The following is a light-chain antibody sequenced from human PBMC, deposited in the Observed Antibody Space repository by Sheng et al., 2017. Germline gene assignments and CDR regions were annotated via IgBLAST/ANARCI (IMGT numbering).Light chain of an antibody. CDR3: QQRSNWPLT. V-gene: IGKV3D-20*02. CDR2: GAY. J-gene: IGKJ4*01. Sequence: EIVLTQSPATLSLSPGERATLSCRASQSISSTYLAWYQHKPGQAPRLLIYGAYSRATGIPDRFSGSGSGTDFTLTISRLEPEDLAVYYCQQRSNWPLTFGGGTKVEIK. CDR1: QSISSTY.